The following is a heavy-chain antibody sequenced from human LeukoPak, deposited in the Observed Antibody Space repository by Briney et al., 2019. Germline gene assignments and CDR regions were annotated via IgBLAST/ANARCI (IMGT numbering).Heavy chain of an antibody. CDR2: IIPILGIA. V-gene: IGHV1-69*02. Sequence: SVKVSCKASGGTFSSYTIIWVRQAPGQGLEWMGRIIPILGIANYAQKFQGRVTITADKSTSTAYMELSSLRSDDTAVYYCARAENIVVVPAAIFDPWGQGTLVTVSS. J-gene: IGHJ5*02. D-gene: IGHD2-2*02. CDR3: ARAENIVVVPAAIFDP. CDR1: GGTFSSYT.